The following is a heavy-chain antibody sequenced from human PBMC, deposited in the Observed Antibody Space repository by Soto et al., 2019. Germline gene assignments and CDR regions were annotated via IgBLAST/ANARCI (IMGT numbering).Heavy chain of an antibody. D-gene: IGHD3-10*01. CDR2: IYSGGYT. J-gene: IGHJ4*02. CDR3: APSRGGGGY. CDR1: GFTVSNNY. Sequence: EVQLVESGGGLIQPGGSLRLSCAVSGFTVSNNYMSWVRQAPGKGLEGVSVIYSGGYTAYGDSVKGRFTISRDNSKNTLYFKMNSRGPADPAVFYWAPSRGGGGYWGQGTLVTVSS. V-gene: IGHV3-53*01.